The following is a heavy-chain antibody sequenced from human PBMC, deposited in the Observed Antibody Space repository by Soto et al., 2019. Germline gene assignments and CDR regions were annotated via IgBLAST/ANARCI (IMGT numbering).Heavy chain of an antibody. CDR3: GLRRRYGGYFDY. CDR1: GGSFSGYY. Sequence: QVQLQQWGAGLLKPSETLSLTCAVYGGSFSGYYWSWIRQPPGKGLEWIGEINHSGSTNYNPSLKSRVTISVDTPKNQFSLKLSSVTAADMAVYYCGLRRRYGGYFDYWGQGTLVTVSS. D-gene: IGHD4-17*01. V-gene: IGHV4-34*01. J-gene: IGHJ4*02. CDR2: INHSGST.